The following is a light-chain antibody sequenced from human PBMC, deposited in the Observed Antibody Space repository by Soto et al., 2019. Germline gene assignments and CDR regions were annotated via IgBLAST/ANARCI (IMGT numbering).Light chain of an antibody. Sequence: EIVLTQSPATLSLSPGERATLSCRASQSVSSYLAWYQQKPGQTPRLLIYDASNRATGIPSRFSGSGSGTDFTITISSLEPEDFAVYYCQQRSTLFTFGRGTKVDIK. J-gene: IGKJ3*01. CDR1: QSVSSY. CDR3: QQRSTLFT. CDR2: DAS. V-gene: IGKV3-11*01.